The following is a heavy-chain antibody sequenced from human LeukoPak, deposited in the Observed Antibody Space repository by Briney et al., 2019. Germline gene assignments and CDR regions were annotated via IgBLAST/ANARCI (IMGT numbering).Heavy chain of an antibody. CDR1: GGSISRSSYY. V-gene: IGHV4-39*07. CDR3: ARVPRESRSYYDFWSGYYPDLYYFDY. CDR2: IYYSGST. D-gene: IGHD3-3*01. J-gene: IGHJ4*02. Sequence: SETLSLTCSVSGGSISRSSYYWGWIRQPPGKGLEWIGSIYYSGSTYYNPSLKSRVTISVDTSKNQFSLKLSSVTAADTAVYYCARVPRESRSYYDFWSGYYPDLYYFDYWGQGTLVTVSS.